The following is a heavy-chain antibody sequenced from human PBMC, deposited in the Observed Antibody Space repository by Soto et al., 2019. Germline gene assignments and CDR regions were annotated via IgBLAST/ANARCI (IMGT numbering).Heavy chain of an antibody. CDR3: AKEYESSRIYYYYYMDV. J-gene: IGHJ6*03. D-gene: IGHD6-13*01. CDR2: ISGSGGST. CDR1: GFTFSSYA. V-gene: IGHV3-23*01. Sequence: GGSLRLSCAASGFTFSSYAMSWVRQAPGKGLEWVSAISGSGGSTYYADSVKGRFTISRDNSKNTLYLQMNSLRAEDTAVYYCAKEYESSRIYYYYYMDVWGKGTTITVSS.